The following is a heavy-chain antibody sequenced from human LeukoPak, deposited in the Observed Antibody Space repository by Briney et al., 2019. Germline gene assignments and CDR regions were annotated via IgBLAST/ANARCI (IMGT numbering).Heavy chain of an antibody. CDR2: INHSGRT. D-gene: IGHD4-23*01. Sequence: PSETLSLTCTVYGWSFSVYYWIWIRQPPGKGLEWIGEINHSGRTNYNPSLKSRVTISVDTSKNEFSLKLSSVTAADTAVYYCAGDGGSNNYWFDPWGQGTLVTV. CDR1: GWSFSVYY. CDR3: AGDGGSNNYWFDP. J-gene: IGHJ5*02. V-gene: IGHV4-34*01.